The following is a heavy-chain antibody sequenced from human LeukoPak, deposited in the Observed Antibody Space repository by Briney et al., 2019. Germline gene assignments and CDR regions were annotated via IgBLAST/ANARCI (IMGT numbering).Heavy chain of an antibody. CDR2: INQSGRT. D-gene: IGHD6-13*01. J-gene: IGHJ6*03. CDR1: GASLSGYY. CDR3: ARLGYTKSSNYYYYYLDV. Sequence: SETLSLTCGVSGASLSGYYWNWIRQPPGKGLEWIGEINQSGRTNYNSSLKSRVTISADMSKNQFSLKLSSVTAADTAVHYCARLGYTKSSNYYYYYLDVWGKGTSVTVSS. V-gene: IGHV4-34*01.